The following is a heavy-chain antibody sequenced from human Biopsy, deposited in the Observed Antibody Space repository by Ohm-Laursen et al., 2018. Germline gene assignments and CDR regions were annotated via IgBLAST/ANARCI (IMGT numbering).Heavy chain of an antibody. V-gene: IGHV1-69*06. CDR1: GGTFSNYG. Sequence: SVKVSCKSPGGTFSNYGVNWVRQAPGQGPEWLGGNIPILGTGNYAQKFQDRVTVAADTSTSTATMELRSLRSDDTAVYYCATKLTGYFHHWGQGTLVIVSS. CDR3: ATKLTGYFHH. J-gene: IGHJ1*01. D-gene: IGHD3-9*01. CDR2: NIPILGTG.